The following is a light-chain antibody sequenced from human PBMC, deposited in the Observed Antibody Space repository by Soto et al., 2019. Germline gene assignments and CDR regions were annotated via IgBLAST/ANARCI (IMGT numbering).Light chain of an antibody. CDR3: QQRSNWLT. J-gene: IGKJ4*01. Sequence: EIVLTQAPATLSLSPGEGDTLSCRASQSVSSYLAWYQQKPGQAPRLLIYDASIRATGIPARFSGSGSGTDFTLTISSLEPEDCAVYYCQQRSNWLTFGGGTNVEIK. V-gene: IGKV3-11*01. CDR2: DAS. CDR1: QSVSSY.